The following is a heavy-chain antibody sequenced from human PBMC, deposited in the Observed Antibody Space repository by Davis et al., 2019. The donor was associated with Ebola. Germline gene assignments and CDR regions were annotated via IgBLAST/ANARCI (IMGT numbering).Heavy chain of an antibody. D-gene: IGHD3-16*01. CDR3: TRHGGN. Sequence: GESLKISCAASGFTFSGSAMHWVRQASGKGLERVGRIRSKANSYATAYAASVKVRFTISRDDSKNTAYLQMNSLKTEDTAVYYCTRHGGNWGQGTLVTVSS. J-gene: IGHJ4*02. V-gene: IGHV3-73*01. CDR2: IRSKANSYAT. CDR1: GFTFSGSA.